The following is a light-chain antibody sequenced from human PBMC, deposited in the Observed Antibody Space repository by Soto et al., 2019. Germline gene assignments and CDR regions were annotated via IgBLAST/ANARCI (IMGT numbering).Light chain of an antibody. CDR2: EVS. Sequence: QSALTQPPSASGSPGQSVTISCTGTSNDIGRYNYVSWYQQHPGKAPKLMIYEVSYRPSGVSDRFSGSRSGNTASLTISGLQAEDESDYYCSSYTSSTTWVFGGGTKLTVL. CDR1: SNDIGRYNY. J-gene: IGLJ3*02. V-gene: IGLV2-14*01. CDR3: SSYTSSTTWV.